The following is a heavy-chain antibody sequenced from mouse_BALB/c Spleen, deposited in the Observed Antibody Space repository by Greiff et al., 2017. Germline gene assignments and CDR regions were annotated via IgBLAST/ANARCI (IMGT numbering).Heavy chain of an antibody. Sequence: QVQLKESAAELARPGASVKMSCKASGYTFTSYTMHWVKQRPGQGLEWIGYINPSSGYTEYNQKFKDKTTLTADKSSSTAYMQLSSLTSEDSAVYYCARRETYYGSSYYFDYWGQGTTLTVSS. V-gene: IGHV1-4*02. CDR2: INPSSGYT. CDR1: GYTFTSYT. CDR3: ARRETYYGSSYYFDY. J-gene: IGHJ2*01. D-gene: IGHD1-1*01.